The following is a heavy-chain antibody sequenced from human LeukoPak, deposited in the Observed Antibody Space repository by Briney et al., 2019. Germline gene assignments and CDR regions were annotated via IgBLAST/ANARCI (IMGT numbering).Heavy chain of an antibody. V-gene: IGHV3-30-3*01. Sequence: SGGSLRLSCAASGFTFSSYAMHWVRQAPGKGLEWVAVISYDGSNKYYADSVKGRFTISRDNSKNTLYLQMNSLRAEDTAVYYCARDYPPHYYYYGMDVWGQGTTVTVSS. CDR2: ISYDGSNK. J-gene: IGHJ6*02. CDR3: ARDYPPHYYYYGMDV. CDR1: GFTFSSYA.